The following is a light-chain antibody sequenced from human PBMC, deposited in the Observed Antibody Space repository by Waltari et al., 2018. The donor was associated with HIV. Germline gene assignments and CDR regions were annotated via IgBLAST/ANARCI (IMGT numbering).Light chain of an antibody. CDR3: SSYTSSSTPYV. CDR1: TSTVGGYNY. Sequence: QSALTQPASVSWSPRQSITISCPGTTSTVGGYNYVSCYQQNPGKAPKLIIYDVSNRPSGLSDRFSGSKSGNTASLTISGLQAEDEADYYCSSYTSSSTPYVFGTGTKVTVL. J-gene: IGLJ1*01. V-gene: IGLV2-14*03. CDR2: DVS.